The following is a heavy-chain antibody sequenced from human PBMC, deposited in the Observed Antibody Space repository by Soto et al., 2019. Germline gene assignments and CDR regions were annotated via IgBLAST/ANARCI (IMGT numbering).Heavy chain of an antibody. J-gene: IGHJ4*02. CDR3: ATPYRNAAAGSPPGY. CDR1: GYTLTELS. Sequence: ASVKVYCKVSGYTLTELSMHWVRQAPGKGLEWMGGFDPEDGETIYAQKFQGRVTMTEDTSTDTAYMELSSLRSEDTAVYYCATPYRNAAAGSPPGYWGQGTLVTVSS. D-gene: IGHD6-13*01. CDR2: FDPEDGET. V-gene: IGHV1-24*01.